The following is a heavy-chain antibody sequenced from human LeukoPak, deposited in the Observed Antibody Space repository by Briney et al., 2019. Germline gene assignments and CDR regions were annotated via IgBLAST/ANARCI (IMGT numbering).Heavy chain of an antibody. V-gene: IGHV3-9*01. J-gene: IGHJ5*02. CDR3: AKGDRWAIPSWFDP. CDR2: ISWNSGSI. D-gene: IGHD1-26*01. Sequence: GGSLRLSCAASGVTFDDYAMHWVRQAPGKGLEWVSGISWNSGSIGYADSVKGRFTISRDNAKNSLYLQMNSLRAEDTALYYCAKGDRWAIPSWFDPWGQGTLVTVSS. CDR1: GVTFDDYA.